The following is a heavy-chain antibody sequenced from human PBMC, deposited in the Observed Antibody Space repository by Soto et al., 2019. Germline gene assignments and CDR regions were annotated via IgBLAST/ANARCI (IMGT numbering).Heavy chain of an antibody. D-gene: IGHD5-18*01. V-gene: IGHV1-69*01. CDR1: GGTFSSYA. J-gene: IGHJ4*02. CDR3: AWIRGSFDY. CDR2: IIPIFGTA. Sequence: QVQLVQSGAEVKKPGSSVKVSCKASGGTFSSYAISWVRQAPGQGLEWMGGIIPIFGTANYAQKFQGRVTITADASTGADYTELSSLRSWERTVYYCAWIRGSFDYWGPGTLGTVSS.